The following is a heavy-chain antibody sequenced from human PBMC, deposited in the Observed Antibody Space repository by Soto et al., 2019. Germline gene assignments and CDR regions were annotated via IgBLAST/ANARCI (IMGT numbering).Heavy chain of an antibody. D-gene: IGHD3-3*01. CDR2: FDPEDGET. Sequence: ASVKVSCKASGYTFTSYGISWVRQAPGKGLEWMGGFDPEDGETIYAQKFQGRVTMTEDTSTDTAYMELSSLRSEDTAVYYCATPISRWFDPWGQGTLVTVSS. J-gene: IGHJ5*02. CDR1: GYTFTSYG. CDR3: ATPISRWFDP. V-gene: IGHV1-24*01.